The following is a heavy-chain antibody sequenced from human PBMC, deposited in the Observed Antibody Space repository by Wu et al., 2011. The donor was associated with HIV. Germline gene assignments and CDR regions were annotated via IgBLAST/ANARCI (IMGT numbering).Heavy chain of an antibody. CDR2: INPGAGST. CDR3: ARPRERWLQFEKGSDAFDI. V-gene: IGHV1-46*01. Sequence: QVQLVQSGAEVKKPGASVKVSCKASGYPFTSDYLHWVRQAPGQGLEWMGIINPGAGSTTYAQKFQGRVTMTRDTSTSTVYMELSSLRSEDTAVYYCARPRERWLQFEKGSDAFDIWGQGTMVTVSS. J-gene: IGHJ3*02. CDR1: GYPFTSDY. D-gene: IGHD5-24*01.